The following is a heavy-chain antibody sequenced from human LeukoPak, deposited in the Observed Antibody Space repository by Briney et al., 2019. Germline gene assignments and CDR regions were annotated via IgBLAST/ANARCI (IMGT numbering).Heavy chain of an antibody. V-gene: IGHV4-34*01. J-gene: IGHJ4*02. CDR1: GGSFSGYY. CDR3: ARGTDYYDSSGPLGY. D-gene: IGHD3-22*01. CDR2: INHSGST. Sequence: SETLSLTCAVYGGSFSGYYWSWIRQPPGKGLEWIGEINHSGSTNYNPSLKSRVTISVDTSKNQFSLKLSSVTAADTAVYYCARGTDYYDSSGPLGYWGQGTLVTVSS.